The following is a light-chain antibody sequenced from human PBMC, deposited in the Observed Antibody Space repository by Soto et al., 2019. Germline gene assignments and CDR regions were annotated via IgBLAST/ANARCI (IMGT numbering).Light chain of an antibody. V-gene: IGKV1-9*01. CDR2: GAS. CDR1: QDITSC. Sequence: IQMPQSPSALSGSLGQGVTITCRASQDITSCLAWYQQKPWKAPNLLIYGASTLQSGVPSRFSGSGSGTDFTLTIRSRQAEDFASYYCQQTRAYPSTFGGGTKVDIK. J-gene: IGKJ4*01. CDR3: QQTRAYPST.